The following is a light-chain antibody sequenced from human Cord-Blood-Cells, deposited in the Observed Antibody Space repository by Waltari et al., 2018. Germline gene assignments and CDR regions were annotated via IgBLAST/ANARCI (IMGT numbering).Light chain of an antibody. CDR2: DVS. V-gene: IGLV2-14*01. CDR3: SSYTSSSTLV. J-gene: IGLJ1*01. CDR1: SRDVGGYNY. Sequence: QSALTQPAPVSGSPGQSITISSTGTSRDVGGYNYVPWYQQHPGKAPKLMIYDVSNRPSGVSNRFSGSKSGNTASLTISGLQAEDEADYYCSSYTSSSTLVFGTGTKVTVL.